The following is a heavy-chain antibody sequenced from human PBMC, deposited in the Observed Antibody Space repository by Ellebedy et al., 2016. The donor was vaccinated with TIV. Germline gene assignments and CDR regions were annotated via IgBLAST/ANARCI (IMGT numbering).Heavy chain of an antibody. V-gene: IGHV1-18*04. Sequence: AASVKVSCKASGYTFTGYYMHRVRQAPGQGLEWMGWISAYNGNTNYAQKLQGRVTMTTDTSTSTAYMELRSLRSDDTAVYYCARDKLWFGELMGAYNWFDPWGQGTLVTVSS. D-gene: IGHD3-10*01. J-gene: IGHJ5*02. CDR3: ARDKLWFGELMGAYNWFDP. CDR2: ISAYNGNT. CDR1: GYTFTGYY.